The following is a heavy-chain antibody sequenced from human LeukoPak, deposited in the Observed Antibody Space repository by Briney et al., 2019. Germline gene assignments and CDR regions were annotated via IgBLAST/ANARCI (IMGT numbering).Heavy chain of an antibody. CDR1: GYTFTNYW. D-gene: IGHD3-3*01. J-gene: IGHJ4*02. CDR3: ARLDDLWSGYHYY. V-gene: IGHV5-51*01. Sequence: GESLKISCKGSGYTFTNYWIGWVRQMPGKGLEWMGVIYPGDSDTRYSPSCQGQVTISADKSISTAYLQWSSLKASDTAMYYCARLDDLWSGYHYYWGQGTLVTVSS. CDR2: IYPGDSDT.